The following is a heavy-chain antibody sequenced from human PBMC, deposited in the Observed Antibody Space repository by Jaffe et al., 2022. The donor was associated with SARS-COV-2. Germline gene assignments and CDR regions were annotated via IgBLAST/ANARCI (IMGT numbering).Heavy chain of an antibody. CDR2: IFYSGST. D-gene: IGHD1-1*01. J-gene: IGHJ6*03. V-gene: IGHV4-59*01. CDR1: GASITSYY. Sequence: QVQLQESGPGLVKPSETLSLTCTVSGASITSYYWIWIRQPPGKGLEWVGNIFYSGSTNYNPSLKSRVTISLDTSKKQLSLNLSSVTAADTAVYYCARDRGSTYYYHMDVWGKGTTVTVSS. CDR3: ARDRGSTYYYHMDV.